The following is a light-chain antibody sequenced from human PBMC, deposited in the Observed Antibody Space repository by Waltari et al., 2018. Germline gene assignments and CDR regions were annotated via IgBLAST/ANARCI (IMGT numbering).Light chain of an antibody. V-gene: IGLV2-23*02. J-gene: IGLJ3*02. CDR2: DVT. CDR3: CSYVGSSTLM. CDR1: SRDVGTYNL. Sequence: QSALTQPASVSGSPGPSITISCTGSSRDVGTYNLVSWYQQQPGKVPKLLIYDVTKRPSGVSNRFSGSKSGNTASLTISGLQAEDEADYYCCSYVGSSTLMFGGGTKLTVL.